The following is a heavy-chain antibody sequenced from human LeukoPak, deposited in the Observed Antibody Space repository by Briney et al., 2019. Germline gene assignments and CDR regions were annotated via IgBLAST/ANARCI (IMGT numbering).Heavy chain of an antibody. CDR2: INAGNGNT. D-gene: IGHD2-21*02. CDR3: ARASPCGGDCYSDFDY. Sequence: ASVKVSCKASGYTFTSYAMHWVRQAPGQRLEWMGWINAGNGNTKYSQKFQGRVTITRDTSASTAYMELSSLRSEDTAVYYCARASPCGGDCYSDFDYWGQGTLVTVSS. J-gene: IGHJ4*02. V-gene: IGHV1-3*01. CDR1: GYTFTSYA.